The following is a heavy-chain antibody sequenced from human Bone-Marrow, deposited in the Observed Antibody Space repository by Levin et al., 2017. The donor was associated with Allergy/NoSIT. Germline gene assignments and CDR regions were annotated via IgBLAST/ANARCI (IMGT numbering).Heavy chain of an antibody. Sequence: PGESLKISCAASGFTFSNYAMNWVRQAPGKGLEWVSTIGYTGSSTSYADSVKGRFTISRDNSKNTLYLQMNSLGAEDTALYFCAKGQYPLSSTLFPHFDCWGQGNLVTVSS. V-gene: IGHV3-23*01. CDR3: AKGQYPLSSTLFPHFDC. J-gene: IGHJ4*02. CDR1: GFTFSNYA. CDR2: IGYTGSST. D-gene: IGHD6-13*01.